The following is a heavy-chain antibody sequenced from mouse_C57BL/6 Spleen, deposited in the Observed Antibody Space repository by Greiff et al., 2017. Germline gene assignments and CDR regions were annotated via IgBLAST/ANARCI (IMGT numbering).Heavy chain of an antibody. CDR2: IYPGDGDT. CDR3: AKGGGNYGDFDV. D-gene: IGHD2-1*01. CDR1: GYAFSSSW. J-gene: IGHJ1*03. Sequence: QVQLQQSGPELVKPGASVKISCKASGYAFSSSWMNWVKQRPGKGLEWIGRIYPGDGDTNYNGKFKGKATLTADKSSSTAYMQLSSLTSEDSAVYFCAKGGGNYGDFDVWGTGTTVTVSS. V-gene: IGHV1-82*01.